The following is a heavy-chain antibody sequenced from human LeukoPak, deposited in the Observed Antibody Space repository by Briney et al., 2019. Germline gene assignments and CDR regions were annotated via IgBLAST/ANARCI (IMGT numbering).Heavy chain of an antibody. J-gene: IGHJ6*03. Sequence: EASVKVSCKASGGTFSSYAISWVRQAPRQGLEWMGGIIPIFGTANYAQKFQGRVTITTDESTSTAYMELSSLRSEDTTVYYCARWDGYDPENYYYYMDVWGKGTTVTVSS. CDR3: ARWDGYDPENYYYYMDV. V-gene: IGHV1-69*05. CDR2: IIPIFGTA. CDR1: GGTFSSYA. D-gene: IGHD5-12*01.